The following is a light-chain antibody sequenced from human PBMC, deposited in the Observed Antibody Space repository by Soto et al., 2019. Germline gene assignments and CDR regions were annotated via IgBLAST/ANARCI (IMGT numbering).Light chain of an antibody. CDR2: GAS. J-gene: IGKJ2*01. Sequence: EIVMTQSPATLSVSPGERATLSCRASQSVNGNLAWYQQKPGQAPRLLIYGASTRATGIPARFSGSGSGTEFTLTISSLQSEDFAVYYCQQYNNWPPTFGQGTKLEIK. CDR3: QQYNNWPPT. V-gene: IGKV3-15*01. CDR1: QSVNGN.